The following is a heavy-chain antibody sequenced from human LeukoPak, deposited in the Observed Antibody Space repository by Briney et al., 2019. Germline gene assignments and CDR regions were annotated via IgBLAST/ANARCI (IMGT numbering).Heavy chain of an antibody. CDR1: GFAFSDYY. Sequence: KPGGSLRLSCAASGFAFSDYYMSWIRQAPGKGLEWVSYISSSGSTIYYADSVKGRFTISRDSAKNSLYLQMNSLRAEDTAVYYCARDGYCGGDCYVDYWGQGTLVTVSS. D-gene: IGHD2-21*02. CDR3: ARDGYCGGDCYVDY. CDR2: ISSSGSTI. V-gene: IGHV3-11*04. J-gene: IGHJ4*02.